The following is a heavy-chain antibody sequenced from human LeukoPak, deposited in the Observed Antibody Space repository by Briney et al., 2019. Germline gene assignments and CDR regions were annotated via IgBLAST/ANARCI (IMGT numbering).Heavy chain of an antibody. V-gene: IGHV5-51*01. CDR3: ARPRNYDSSGYSGFDY. CDR2: IYPGDSDT. J-gene: IGHJ4*02. D-gene: IGHD3-22*01. Sequence: GESLKISCKGSGYSFTSYWIGWVRQMPGEGLEWMGIIYPGDSDTRYSPSFQGQVTISADKSISTAYLQWSSLKASDTAMYYCARPRNYDSSGYSGFDYWGQGTLVTVSS. CDR1: GYSFTSYW.